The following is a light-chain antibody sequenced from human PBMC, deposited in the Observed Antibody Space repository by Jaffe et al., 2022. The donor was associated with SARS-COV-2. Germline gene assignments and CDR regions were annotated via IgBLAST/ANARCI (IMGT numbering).Light chain of an antibody. CDR1: QGISSY. CDR3: QQFHSYPLT. CDR2: AAS. J-gene: IGKJ4*01. Sequence: DIQLTQSPSFLSASVGDRVTITCRASQGISSYLAFYQQKPGKAPKLLIYAASTLQSGVPSRFSGSGSGTEFTLTISSLQPEDFATYYCQQFHSYPLTFGGGTKVEIK. V-gene: IGKV1-9*01.